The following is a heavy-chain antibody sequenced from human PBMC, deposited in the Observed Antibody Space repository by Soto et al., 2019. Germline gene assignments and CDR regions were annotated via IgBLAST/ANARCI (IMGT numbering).Heavy chain of an antibody. J-gene: IGHJ6*02. V-gene: IGHV3-23*01. CDR3: AKAYYGGNPGPYYYYGMDV. Sequence: PGGSLRLSCAASGFTFSNAWMSWVRQAPGKGLGWVSAISGSGGSTYYADSVKGRFTISRDNSKNTLYLQMNSLRAEDTAVYYCAKAYYGGNPGPYYYYGMDVWGQGTTVTVSS. CDR2: ISGSGGST. D-gene: IGHD4-17*01. CDR1: GFTFSNAW.